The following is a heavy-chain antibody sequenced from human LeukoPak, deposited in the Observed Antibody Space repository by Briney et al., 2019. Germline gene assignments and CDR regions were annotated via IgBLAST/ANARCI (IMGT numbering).Heavy chain of an antibody. CDR1: GGSFSNYY. Sequence: SETLSLTCVVYGGSFSNYYWSWIRQPPGKGLEWIGEINHSGSTNYNPSLKSRVIVSVDTSKNQFSLKLSSVTAADTAVYYCARGDWGYYYGSGSYYTKGNYYYGMDVWGQGTTVTVSS. D-gene: IGHD3-10*01. CDR3: ARGDWGYYYGSGSYYTKGNYYYGMDV. V-gene: IGHV4-34*01. J-gene: IGHJ6*02. CDR2: INHSGST.